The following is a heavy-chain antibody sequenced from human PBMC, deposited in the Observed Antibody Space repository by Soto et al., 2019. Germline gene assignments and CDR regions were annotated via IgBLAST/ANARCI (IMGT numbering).Heavy chain of an antibody. CDR2: ISGTGAIT. J-gene: IGHJ4*02. CDR3: AKVVYYGVVISRGYIDY. Sequence: GGSLRLSCAASGFTFSNYAVTWVRQAPGKGLEWVSSISGTGAITFYADSVKGRFTISRDNSRNTLHLQMNSLRAEDTAIYYCAKVVYYGVVISRGYIDYWGQGTLVTVSS. CDR1: GFTFSNYA. D-gene: IGHD3-3*01. V-gene: IGHV3-23*01.